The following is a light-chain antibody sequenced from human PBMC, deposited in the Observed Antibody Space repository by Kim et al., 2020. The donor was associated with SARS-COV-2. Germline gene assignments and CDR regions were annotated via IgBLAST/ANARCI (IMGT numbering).Light chain of an antibody. CDR2: AAS. CDR1: QDISNY. V-gene: IGKV1-27*01. Sequence: AHIGNRFTNTCRADQDISNYFGWYQQRPGKAPKLLIYAASTLSSGVPSRFSVSKSGTHFPLTISSLQPEGVATYYCQNYNGAPWTFDPRTKVDIK. CDR3: QNYNGAPWT. J-gene: IGKJ1*01.